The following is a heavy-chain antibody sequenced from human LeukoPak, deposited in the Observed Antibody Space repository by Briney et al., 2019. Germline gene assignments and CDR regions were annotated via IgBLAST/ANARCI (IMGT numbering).Heavy chain of an antibody. J-gene: IGHJ6*02. CDR2: IYYSGST. CDR3: ARVPVTTLHYYYYYGMDV. CDR1: GGSVSSGSYY. V-gene: IGHV4-61*01. D-gene: IGHD4-17*01. Sequence: PSETLSLTCTVSGGSVSSGSYYWSWIRQPPGKGLEWIGYIYYSGSTNYNPSLRSRVTISVDTSKNQFSLKLSSVTAADTAVYYCARVPVTTLHYYYYYGMDVWGQGTTVTVSS.